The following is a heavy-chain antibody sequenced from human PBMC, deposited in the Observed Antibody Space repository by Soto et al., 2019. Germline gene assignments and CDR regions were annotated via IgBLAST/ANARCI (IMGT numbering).Heavy chain of an antibody. V-gene: IGHV4-59*01. J-gene: IGHJ4*02. CDR1: GGSISSSY. CDR3: ARLSKASGSDY. Sequence: PSETLSLTCTVSGGSISSSYWSWIRQPPGKGLEWIGYVYYSGSTNYNPSLKSRVTISLDTSKNQFSLQLTSVTTADTAVYYCARLSKASGSDYLGQRRLVTFSS. CDR2: VYYSGST. D-gene: IGHD5-12*01.